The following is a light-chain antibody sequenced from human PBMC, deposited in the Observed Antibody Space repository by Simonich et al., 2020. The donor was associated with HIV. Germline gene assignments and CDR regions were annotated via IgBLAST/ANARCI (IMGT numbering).Light chain of an antibody. CDR1: QSINNW. J-gene: IGKJ1*01. V-gene: IGKV1-5*03. CDR2: KAS. Sequence: DIQMTQSPSTLSASVGDRVTITCRASQSINNWLAWYQQKPGKAPKLLIYKASTLERGVPSTFSGSGSGTEVTLTISSLQPDDFATYYCQQYNSHFPTFGQGTKVEIK. CDR3: QQYNSHFPT.